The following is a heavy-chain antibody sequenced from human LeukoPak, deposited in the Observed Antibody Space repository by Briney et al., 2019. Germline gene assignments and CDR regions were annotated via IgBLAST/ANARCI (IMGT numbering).Heavy chain of an antibody. D-gene: IGHD3-10*01. J-gene: IGHJ6*02. Sequence: GRSLRLSCAASGFTFSSYGMHWVRQAPGKGLEWVAVIWYDGSNKYYADSVKGRFTISRDNSKNTLYLQMNSLRAEDTAVYYCANHRDYGSGSYYSPLDVWGQGTTVTVSS. CDR2: IWYDGSNK. V-gene: IGHV3-33*06. CDR3: ANHRDYGSGSYYSPLDV. CDR1: GFTFSSYG.